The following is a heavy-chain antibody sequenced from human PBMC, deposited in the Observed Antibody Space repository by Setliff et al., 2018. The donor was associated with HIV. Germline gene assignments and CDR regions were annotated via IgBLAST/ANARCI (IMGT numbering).Heavy chain of an antibody. CDR1: GGTFSSFA. V-gene: IGHV1-69*01. D-gene: IGHD6-19*01. CDR3: ARDGLLVAGIRFDY. Sequence: ASVKVSCKISGGTFSSFALSWVRQAPGQGLEWMGGIIPTFGTTNYAQKFQGRVTITADESTGTAYMDLSSLRSEDTAVYYCARDGLLVAGIRFDYWGQGTLVTVSS. CDR2: IIPTFGTT. J-gene: IGHJ4*02.